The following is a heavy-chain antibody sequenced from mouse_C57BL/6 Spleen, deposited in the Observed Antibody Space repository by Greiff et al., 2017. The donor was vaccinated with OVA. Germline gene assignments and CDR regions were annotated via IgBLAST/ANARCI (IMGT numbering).Heavy chain of an antibody. CDR1: GFTFSSYA. Sequence: DVMLVESGGGLVKPGGSLKLSCAASGFTFSSYAMSWVRQTPEKRLEWVATISDGGSYTYYPDNVKGRFTISRDNAKNNLYLQMSHLKSEDTAMYYCARDGVYYYGRGFAYWGQGTLVTVSA. CDR3: ARDGVYYYGRGFAY. J-gene: IGHJ3*01. V-gene: IGHV5-4*01. D-gene: IGHD1-1*01. CDR2: ISDGGSYT.